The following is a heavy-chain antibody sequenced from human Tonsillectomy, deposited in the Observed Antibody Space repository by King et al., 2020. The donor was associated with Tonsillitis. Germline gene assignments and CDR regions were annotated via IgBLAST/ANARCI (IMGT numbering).Heavy chain of an antibody. CDR2: ISGSGGGT. CDR1: GFTFSSYA. V-gene: IGHV3-23*04. CDR3: AKVSVGEQLDYY. D-gene: IGHD6-6*01. J-gene: IGHJ4*02. Sequence: VQLVESGGGLVQPGGSLRLSCAASGFTFSSYAMSWVRQAPGKGLEWVSAISGSGGGTYYANSVKGRFSISRDNSKNTLYLQMNSLRAEDTAVYYCAKVSVGEQLDYYWGQGTLVTVSS.